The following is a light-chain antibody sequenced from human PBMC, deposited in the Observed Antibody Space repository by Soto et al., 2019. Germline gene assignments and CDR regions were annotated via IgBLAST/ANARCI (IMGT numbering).Light chain of an antibody. CDR2: GAA. CDR3: QQYGNSPVT. CDR1: ESVTKNF. V-gene: IGKV3-20*01. J-gene: IGKJ3*01. Sequence: EMVLTQSPGTLSLSPGERATLSCWASESVTKNFLAWYPQKPGQSPRLLMYGAAYRPTGIPDRFCGSGSGADFSLTISRLVPADFAVYYCQQYGNSPVTFCPGTTVDVK.